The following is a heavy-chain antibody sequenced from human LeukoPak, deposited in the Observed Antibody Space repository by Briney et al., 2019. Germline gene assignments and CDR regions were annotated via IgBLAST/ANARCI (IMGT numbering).Heavy chain of an antibody. V-gene: IGHV1-18*01. D-gene: IGHD6-13*01. CDR2: ISAYNGNT. CDR3: ARGLVAAARTRTPLYADY. CDR1: GYTFTSYG. J-gene: IGHJ4*02. Sequence: ASVKVSCKASGYTFTSYGISWVRQAPGQGLEWMGWISAYNGNTNYAQKLQGRVTMTTDTSTSTAYMELRSLRSDDTAVYYCARGLVAAARTRTPLYADYWGQGTLVTVSS.